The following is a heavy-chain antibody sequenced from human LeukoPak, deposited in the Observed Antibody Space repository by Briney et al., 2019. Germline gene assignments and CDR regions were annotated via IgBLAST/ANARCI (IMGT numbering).Heavy chain of an antibody. D-gene: IGHD2-2*01. CDR2: IIPILGIA. J-gene: IGHJ6*03. CDR3: ARGPLVCSSTSCPPRDYYYYYMDV. Sequence: ASVKVSFKASGGTFNSYAISWVRQAPGQGLEWMGGIIPILGIANYAQKFQGRVTITADKSTSTAYMELSSLRSEDTAVYYCARGPLVCSSTSCPPRDYYYYYMDVWGKGTTVTVSS. CDR1: GGTFNSYA. V-gene: IGHV1-69*10.